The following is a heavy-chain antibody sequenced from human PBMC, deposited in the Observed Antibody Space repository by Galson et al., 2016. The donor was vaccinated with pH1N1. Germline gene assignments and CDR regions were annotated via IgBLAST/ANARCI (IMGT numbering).Heavy chain of an antibody. D-gene: IGHD4-17*01. Sequence: QSGAEVKKPGESLKISCKASGYIFTSQWIAWVRQVPGKGLEWVGVVNPGGSTIRYSPSFQGQVTISSDKSISTAYLQRISLRASDTAMYYCARQYDFGDYRGNAFDIWGQGTVVIVSS. CDR1: GYIFTSQW. J-gene: IGHJ3*02. CDR2: VNPGGSTI. CDR3: ARQYDFGDYRGNAFDI. V-gene: IGHV5-51*03.